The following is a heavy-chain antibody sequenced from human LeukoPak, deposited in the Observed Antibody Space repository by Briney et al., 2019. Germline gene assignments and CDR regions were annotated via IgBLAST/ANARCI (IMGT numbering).Heavy chain of an antibody. CDR2: IKQDGSEK. D-gene: IGHD3-9*01. V-gene: IGHV3-7*01. CDR1: GFTFSSYG. J-gene: IGHJ5*02. CDR3: ARGGYYDILTGYSP. Sequence: GGSLRLSCAASGFTFSSYGMHWVRQAPGKGLEWVANIKQDGSEKYYVDSVKGRFTISRDNAKNSLYLQMNSLRAEDTAVYYCARGGYYDILTGYSPWGQGTLVTVSS.